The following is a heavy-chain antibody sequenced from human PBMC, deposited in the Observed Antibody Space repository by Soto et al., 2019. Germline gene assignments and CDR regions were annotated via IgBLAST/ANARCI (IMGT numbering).Heavy chain of an antibody. J-gene: IGHJ4*02. Sequence: QVQLVESGGGVVQPGRSLRLSCVASGFTFRSYGIHWVRQAPGKGLEWVAVIWYDGSNKYYADSVKGRFTISRDNSKNXXXLQMDSLRVEDTAMYYCARDESHYYDYWGQGTLVTVSS. CDR2: IWYDGSNK. CDR3: ARDESHYYDY. CDR1: GFTFRSYG. V-gene: IGHV3-33*01.